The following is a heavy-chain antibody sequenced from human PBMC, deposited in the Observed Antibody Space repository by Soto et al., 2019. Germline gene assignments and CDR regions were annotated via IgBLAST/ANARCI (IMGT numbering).Heavy chain of an antibody. CDR2: ISGSGSTI. CDR1: GFTFSGYE. J-gene: IGHJ6*02. Sequence: EVQLVESGGGLVRPGGSLRLSCAASGFTFSGYEMNWVRQAPGKGLEWVSYISGSGSTIYYADSVKGRFTISRDNAKDSLYLQMNSLRAEDTAVYYCAREVVVFGVIIPTPMDVWGQGTTVPSP. V-gene: IGHV3-48*03. D-gene: IGHD3-22*01. CDR3: AREVVVFGVIIPTPMDV.